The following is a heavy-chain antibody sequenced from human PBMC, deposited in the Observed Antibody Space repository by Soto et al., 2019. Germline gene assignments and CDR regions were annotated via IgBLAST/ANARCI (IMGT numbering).Heavy chain of an antibody. CDR2: IYYSGST. Sequence: QVQLQASGPGLVKPSQTLSLTCPVSGGSISRGGYYWSWIRPHPGKGLEWIGYIYYSGSTYYNPSLKGRVTIAVDTSKNQFSLKLSSVTAADTAVYYCARGEHFPAGFDPWGQGTLVTVSS. D-gene: IGHD3-3*02. V-gene: IGHV4-31*03. CDR1: GGSISRGGYY. CDR3: ARGEHFPAGFDP. J-gene: IGHJ5*02.